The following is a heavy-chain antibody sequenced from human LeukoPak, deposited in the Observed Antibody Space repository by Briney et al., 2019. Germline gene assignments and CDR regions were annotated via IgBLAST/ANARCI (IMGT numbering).Heavy chain of an antibody. V-gene: IGHV3-64D*06. CDR3: VKGVITMARGVIITVPGAFDY. J-gene: IGHJ4*02. CDR1: GFTFSSYA. D-gene: IGHD3-10*01. CDR2: ISSNGGST. Sequence: GGSLRLSCSASGFTFSSYAMHWVRQAPGKGLEYVSAISSNGGSTYYADSVKGRFTISRDNSKNTLYLQMSSLRAEDTAVYYCVKGVITMARGVIITVPGAFDYWGQGTLVTVSS.